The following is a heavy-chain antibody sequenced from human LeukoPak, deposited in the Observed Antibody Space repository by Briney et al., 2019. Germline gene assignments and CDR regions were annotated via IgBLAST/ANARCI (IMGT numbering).Heavy chain of an antibody. D-gene: IGHD6-13*01. CDR3: ARLAKYSSSWYRTYYYYGMDV. V-gene: IGHV4-30-4*01. Sequence: SSETLSLTCNVSGGSISSADYYWSWIRQPPGKGLEWFGNIYHSGNTYYTPSLKSRVTISVDTSKNQFSLKLSSVTAADTAVYYCARLAKYSSSWYRTYYYYGMDVWGQGTTVTVSS. CDR1: GGSISSADYY. J-gene: IGHJ6*02. CDR2: IYHSGNT.